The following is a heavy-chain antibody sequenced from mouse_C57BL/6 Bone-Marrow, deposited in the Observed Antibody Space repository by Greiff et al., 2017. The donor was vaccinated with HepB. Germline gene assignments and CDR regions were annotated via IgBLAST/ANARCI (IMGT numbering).Heavy chain of an antibody. V-gene: IGHV1-74*01. CDR2: IHPSDSDT. CDR3: AIDSSGYNYAMDY. Sequence: VQLQQPGAELVKPGASVTVSCTASGYTFTSYWMHWVKQRPGQGLEWIGRIHPSDSDTNYNQKFKGKATLTVDKSSSTAYMQLSSLTSKDSAVDSYAIDSSGYNYAMDYWGQGTTVTVSS. CDR1: GYTFTSYW. D-gene: IGHD3-2*01. J-gene: IGHJ4*01.